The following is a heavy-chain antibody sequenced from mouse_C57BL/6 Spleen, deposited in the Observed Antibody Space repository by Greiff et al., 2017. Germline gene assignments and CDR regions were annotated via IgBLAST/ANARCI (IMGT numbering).Heavy chain of an antibody. CDR1: GYSFNTYA. Sequence: EVMLVQSGGGLVQPKGSLKLSCAASGYSFNTYAMNWVRQAPGKGLEWVARIRSKSNNYATYYADSVKDRFTISKDDSESMLYLQMNNLKTEDTAMYYCVRHGYSSYAMDYWGQGTSVTVSS. J-gene: IGHJ4*01. CDR2: IRSKSNNYAT. CDR3: VRHGYSSYAMDY. V-gene: IGHV10-1*01. D-gene: IGHD2-5*01.